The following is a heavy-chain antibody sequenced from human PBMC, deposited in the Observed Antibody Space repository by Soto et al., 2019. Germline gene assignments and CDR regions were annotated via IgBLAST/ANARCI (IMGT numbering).Heavy chain of an antibody. CDR1: GVTF. Sequence: PGGSLRLSCAASGVTFMHWVRQAPGKGLEYVSAIRSNGGTTYYANSVKGRFTISRDNSKNTLYLQMSSLRTEDTAVYYCVITSGIAAAGAYNWLDPWGQGTLVTVAS. CDR2: IRSNGGTT. V-gene: IGHV3-64D*08. D-gene: IGHD6-13*01. J-gene: IGHJ5*02. CDR3: VITSGIAAAGAYNWLDP.